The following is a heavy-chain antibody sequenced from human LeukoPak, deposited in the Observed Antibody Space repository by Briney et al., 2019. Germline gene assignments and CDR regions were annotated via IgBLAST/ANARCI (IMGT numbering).Heavy chain of an antibody. J-gene: IGHJ3*02. D-gene: IGHD3-3*01. Sequence: PGGSLRLSCAASGFTFSSYAMSWVRQAPGKGLEWVSAISGSGGSTYYADSVKGRFTISRDNSKNTLYLQMNSLRAEDTAVYYCAKGEYYDFLSGYRSDAFDIWGQGTMVTGSS. V-gene: IGHV3-23*01. CDR2: ISGSGGST. CDR3: AKGEYYDFLSGYRSDAFDI. CDR1: GFTFSSYA.